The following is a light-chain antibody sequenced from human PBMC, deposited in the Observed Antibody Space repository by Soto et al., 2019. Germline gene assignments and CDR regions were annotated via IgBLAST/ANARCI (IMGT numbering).Light chain of an antibody. CDR2: DAS. CDR3: QQYDNLPYT. CDR1: QDISHY. J-gene: IGKJ2*01. V-gene: IGKV1-33*01. Sequence: DIQMTQSPFSLSASVGERVTITCQARQDISHYLNWYQQKPGKAPKLLIYDASNLETGVPSRFSGSGSGTDFTFTISSLQPEDIATYYCQQYDNLPYTFGQGTKLEIK.